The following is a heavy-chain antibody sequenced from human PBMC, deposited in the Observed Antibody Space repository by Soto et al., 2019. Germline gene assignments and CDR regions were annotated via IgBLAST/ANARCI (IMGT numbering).Heavy chain of an antibody. CDR2: IRNKPNGHTT. CDR3: STTVITAPLFEY. J-gene: IGHJ4*02. D-gene: IGHD3-16*01. Sequence: PGGSLRLSCEGSGITFSGHYMDWVRQAPGKGLEWLGRIRNKPNGHTTEYAASVKGRFTISRDDSKNLVYLQMNNLKSEDTAVYYCSTTVITAPLFEYWGQGTLVTVSS. CDR1: GITFSGHY. V-gene: IGHV3-72*01.